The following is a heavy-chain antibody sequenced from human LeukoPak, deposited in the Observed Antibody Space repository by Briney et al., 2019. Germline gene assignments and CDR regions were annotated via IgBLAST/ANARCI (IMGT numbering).Heavy chain of an antibody. Sequence: SETLSLTCTVSGGSISSFYWSWIRQPPGKGLEWIGYIYYSGSTNYNPSLKSRVTISVDTSKNQFSLKLSSVTAADTAVYYCARVGSQLLYYFDYWAREPSSPSPQ. CDR1: GGSISSFY. CDR2: IYYSGST. V-gene: IGHV4-59*01. D-gene: IGHD2-2*02. CDR3: ARVGSQLLYYFDY. J-gene: IGHJ4*02.